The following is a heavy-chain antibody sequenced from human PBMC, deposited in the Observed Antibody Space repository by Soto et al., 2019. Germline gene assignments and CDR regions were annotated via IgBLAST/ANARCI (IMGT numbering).Heavy chain of an antibody. D-gene: IGHD6-6*01. Sequence: GPSVKVSCKASGYTFTSYGISWVRQAPGQGLEWMGWISAYNGNTNYAQKLQGRVTMTTDTSTSTAYMELRSLRSDDTAVYYCARVGFEYSSSSRAFDIWGQGTMVTVS. J-gene: IGHJ3*02. V-gene: IGHV1-18*04. CDR2: ISAYNGNT. CDR1: GYTFTSYG. CDR3: ARVGFEYSSSSRAFDI.